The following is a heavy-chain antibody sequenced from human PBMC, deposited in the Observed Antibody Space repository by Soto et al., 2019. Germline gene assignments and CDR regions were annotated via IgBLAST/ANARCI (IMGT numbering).Heavy chain of an antibody. V-gene: IGHV1-18*01. CDR3: ARVEDCSSTSCYDWFFDY. J-gene: IGHJ4*02. CDR1: GYTFTSYG. CDR2: ISAYNGNT. D-gene: IGHD2-2*01. Sequence: QVQLVQSGAEVKKPGASVKVSCKASGYTFTSYGIIWVRQAPGQGLEWMGWISAYNGNTNYAQKHQGRVTMTTDTSTSTAYMELRSLRSDDTAVYYCARVEDCSSTSCYDWFFDYWGQGTLVTVSS.